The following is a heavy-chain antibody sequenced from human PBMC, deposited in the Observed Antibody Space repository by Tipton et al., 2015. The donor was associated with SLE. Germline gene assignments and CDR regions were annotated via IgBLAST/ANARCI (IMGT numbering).Heavy chain of an antibody. V-gene: IGHV3-23*01. CDR2: IRGSGTTT. CDR3: AKDHSSSWLN. J-gene: IGHJ4*02. D-gene: IGHD2-2*01. CDR1: GFSFGSYG. Sequence: SLRLSCAASGFSFGSYGMSWVRQAPGKGLKWVSTIRGSGTTTYYADSVKGRFTISRDNSKNMLFLHMGSLTPEDTAVYYCAKDHSSSWLNWGQGTQVTVSS.